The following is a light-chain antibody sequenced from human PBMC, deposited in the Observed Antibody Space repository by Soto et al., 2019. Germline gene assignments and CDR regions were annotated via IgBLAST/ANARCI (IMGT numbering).Light chain of an antibody. CDR2: SNN. J-gene: IGLJ2*01. CDR1: SSNIGINT. V-gene: IGLV1-44*01. Sequence: QSVLALPPSASGTPGQRVTISCSGSSSNIGINTVNWYQQLPGTAPKLLIYSNNQRPSGVPDRFSGSKSGTSASLAISGLQSEDEADYYCASWDDSLNGVVFGGRTKLTVL. CDR3: ASWDDSLNGVV.